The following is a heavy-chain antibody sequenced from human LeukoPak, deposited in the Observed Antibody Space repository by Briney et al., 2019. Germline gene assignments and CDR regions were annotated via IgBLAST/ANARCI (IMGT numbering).Heavy chain of an antibody. CDR1: DYSISSSYY. J-gene: IGHJ4*02. D-gene: IGHD5-18*01. Sequence: SETLSLTCTVSDYSISSSYYWGWIRQPPGKGLEWIGEINHSGSTNYNPSLKSRVTISVDTSKNQFSLKLSSVTAADTAVYYCASWNTAMASDYWGQGTLVTVSS. CDR3: ASWNTAMASDY. V-gene: IGHV4-38-2*02. CDR2: INHSGST.